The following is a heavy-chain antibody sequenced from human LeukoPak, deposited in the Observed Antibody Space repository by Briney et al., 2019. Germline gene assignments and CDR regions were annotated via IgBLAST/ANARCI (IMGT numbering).Heavy chain of an antibody. J-gene: IGHJ3*02. CDR3: ARFGNFVSDI. CDR2: IYYIGNT. Sequence: SETLSLICTVSAASISRYYWKWVRQPPGKGFYWIGYIYYIGNTNYNPSLNSRVTISVDTSKNQFSLKVTSVTAADTAVYYCARFGNFVSDIWGQGTMVTVSS. V-gene: IGHV4-59*12. D-gene: IGHD1-14*01. CDR1: AASISRYY.